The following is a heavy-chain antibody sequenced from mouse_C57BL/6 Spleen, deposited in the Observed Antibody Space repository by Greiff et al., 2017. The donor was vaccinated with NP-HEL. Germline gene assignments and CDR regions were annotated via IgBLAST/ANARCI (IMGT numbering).Heavy chain of an antibody. Sequence: EVQVVESGGGLVKPGGSLKLSCAASGFTFSDYGMHWVRQAPEKGLEWVAYLSSGSSTIYYADTVKGRFTISRDNAKNTLFLQMTSLRSEDTAMYYCARGGTLYFDYWGQGTTLTVSS. V-gene: IGHV5-17*01. D-gene: IGHD3-3*01. CDR1: GFTFSDYG. CDR2: LSSGSSTI. J-gene: IGHJ2*01. CDR3: ARGGTLYFDY.